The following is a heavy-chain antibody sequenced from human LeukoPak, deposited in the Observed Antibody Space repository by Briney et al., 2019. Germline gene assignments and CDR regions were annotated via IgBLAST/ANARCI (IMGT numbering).Heavy chain of an antibody. CDR2: ISVSGGTT. CDR3: AKEKYYYDTSVYYPGDFVDY. J-gene: IGHJ4*02. CDR1: GFTFSSYA. V-gene: IGHV3-23*01. Sequence: PGGSLRLSCAASGFTFSSYAMNWVRQAPGKGLEWVSTISVSGGTTYYADSVKGRFTISRDNSKNMVYLQMNSLRAEDTAVYYCAKEKYYYDTSVYYPGDFVDYWGQGTLVTVSS. D-gene: IGHD3-22*01.